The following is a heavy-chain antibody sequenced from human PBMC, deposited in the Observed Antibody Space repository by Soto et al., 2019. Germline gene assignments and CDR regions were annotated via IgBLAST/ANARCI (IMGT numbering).Heavy chain of an antibody. CDR3: TRDFTAMLTGGWFDP. D-gene: IGHD5-18*01. CDR2: ISYDGSHK. CDR1: GFSFTSHA. J-gene: IGHJ5*02. V-gene: IGHV3-30-3*01. Sequence: GGSLRLSCAASGFSFTSHALHWVRQAPGKGLEWVAVISYDGSHKYYADFVKGRFTISRDNSKNMLYLQMNSLRAEDTAVYYCTRDFTAMLTGGWFDPWGQGTLVTVSS.